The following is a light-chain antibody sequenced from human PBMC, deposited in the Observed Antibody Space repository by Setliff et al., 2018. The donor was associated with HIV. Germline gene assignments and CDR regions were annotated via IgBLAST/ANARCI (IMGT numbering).Light chain of an antibody. V-gene: IGLV2-23*02. CDR3: CSYAGSSTSVV. J-gene: IGLJ2*01. Sequence: QSVLTQPASVSGSPGQSITISCTGTSSDVGGYNLVSWYQQHPGKAPKLMICEVSKRPSGVSNRFSGSKSGNTASLTISGLQAEDEADYYCCSYAGSSTSVVFGGGTKVTVL. CDR1: SSDVGGYNL. CDR2: EVS.